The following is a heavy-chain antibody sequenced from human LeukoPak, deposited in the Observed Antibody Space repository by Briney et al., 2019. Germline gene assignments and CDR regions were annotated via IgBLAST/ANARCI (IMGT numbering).Heavy chain of an antibody. J-gene: IGHJ4*02. D-gene: IGHD4-17*01. CDR2: INHSGST. Sequence: PSETLSLTCAVYGGSFSGYYWSWIRQPPGKGLEWIGEINHSGSTNYNPSLKSRVTISVDTSKNQFSLKLSSVTAADTAVYYCARGNGDPYFDYWGQGTLVTVSS. CDR3: ARGNGDPYFDY. CDR1: GGSFSGYY. V-gene: IGHV4-34*01.